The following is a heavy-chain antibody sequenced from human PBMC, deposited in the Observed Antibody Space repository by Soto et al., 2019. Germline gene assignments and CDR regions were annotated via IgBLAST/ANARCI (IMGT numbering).Heavy chain of an antibody. D-gene: IGHD3-3*01. Sequence: GGSLRLSCAASGFTFSSYSMNWVRQAPGKGLEWVSSISSSSSCIYYADSVKGRFTISRDNAKNSLYLQMNSLRAEDTAVYYCARGGLDFWSGYPPGFDYWGQGTLVTVSS. J-gene: IGHJ4*02. CDR3: ARGGLDFWSGYPPGFDY. CDR2: ISSSSSCI. CDR1: GFTFSSYS. V-gene: IGHV3-21*01.